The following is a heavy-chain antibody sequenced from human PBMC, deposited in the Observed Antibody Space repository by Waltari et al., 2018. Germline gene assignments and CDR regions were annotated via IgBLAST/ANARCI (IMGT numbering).Heavy chain of an antibody. J-gene: IGHJ4*02. CDR1: GFTFSSYA. D-gene: IGHD6-19*01. Sequence: EVQLLESGGGLVQPGGSLRLSCAASGFTFSSYAMSWVRQAPGKGLEWVSVIYSGGSTYYADSGKGRFTISRDNSKNTLYLQMNSLRAEDTAVYYCAKGPLSGWPYFDYWGQGTLVTVSS. V-gene: IGHV3-23*03. CDR3: AKGPLSGWPYFDY. CDR2: IYSGGST.